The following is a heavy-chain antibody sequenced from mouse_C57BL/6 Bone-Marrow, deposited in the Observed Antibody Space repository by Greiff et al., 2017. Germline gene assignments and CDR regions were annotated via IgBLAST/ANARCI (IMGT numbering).Heavy chain of an antibody. Sequence: QVQLQQPGAELVMPGASVKLSCKASGYTFTSYWMHWVKQRPGQGLEWIGEIDPSDSYTNYNQKFKGKSTLTVDKSSSTAYMQLSSLTSEDSAVYYWARSDGAYYSILDYWGQGTTLTVSS. CDR1: GYTFTSYW. CDR2: IDPSDSYT. V-gene: IGHV1-69*01. J-gene: IGHJ2*01. CDR3: ARSDGAYYSILDY. D-gene: IGHD2-5*01.